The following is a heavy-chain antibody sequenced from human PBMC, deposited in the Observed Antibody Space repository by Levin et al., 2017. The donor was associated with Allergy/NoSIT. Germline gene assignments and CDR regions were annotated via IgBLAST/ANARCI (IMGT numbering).Heavy chain of an antibody. CDR1: GDSVSSTSVA. Sequence: SQTLSLTCVIYGDSVSSTSVAWNWIRQSPSRGLEWLGRTYYRSKWFSDYEPSVKSRISINADTSKNQFSLQLNSVTPEDAAVYHCARARGPGIGYLDVWGRGALVTVSS. V-gene: IGHV6-1*01. D-gene: IGHD3-10*01. CDR3: ARARGPGIGYLDV. CDR2: TYYRSKWFS. J-gene: IGHJ2*01.